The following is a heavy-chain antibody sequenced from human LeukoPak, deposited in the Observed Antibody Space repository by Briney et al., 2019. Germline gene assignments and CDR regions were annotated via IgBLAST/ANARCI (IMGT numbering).Heavy chain of an antibody. D-gene: IGHD3-16*01. Sequence: GGSLRLSCAASGFTFSSYGMYWVRQAPGKGLEWVAFIRYDGSNKYYADSVKGRFTISRDNAKNSLYLQMNSLRAEDTAVYYCARLKGAGFHKPIDYWGQGTLVTVSS. CDR2: IRYDGSNK. CDR3: ARLKGAGFHKPIDY. V-gene: IGHV3-30*02. CDR1: GFTFSSYG. J-gene: IGHJ4*02.